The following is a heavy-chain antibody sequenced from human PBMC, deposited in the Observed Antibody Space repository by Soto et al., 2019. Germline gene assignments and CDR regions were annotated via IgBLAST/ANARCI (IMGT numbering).Heavy chain of an antibody. V-gene: IGHV3-33*01. CDR1: GFTFSSYG. D-gene: IGHD3-3*01. CDR2: IWYDGSNK. CDR3: ARDMGITLRFLEWLPDY. J-gene: IGHJ4*02. Sequence: QVQLVESGGGVVQPGRSLRLSCAASGFTFSSYGMHWVRQAPGKGLEWVAVIWYDGSNKYYADSVKGRFTISRDNSKNTLYLQMNSLRVEDTAVYYCARDMGITLRFLEWLPDYLGQGTLVTVSS.